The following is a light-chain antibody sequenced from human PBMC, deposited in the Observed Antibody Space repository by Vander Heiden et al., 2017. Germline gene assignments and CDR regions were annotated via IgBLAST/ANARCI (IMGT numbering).Light chain of an antibody. J-gene: IGLJ1*01. Sequence: QSALTQPASVYGSPGPSVPLSGTGHSSDIGGYTYVSWYQPHPGKAPKVVIYEVNDRPSGVSNRFSGSKSGNTASLTIAGLQAEDEADYHCSSFTSSSTLYVFGPGTKVSVL. CDR2: EVN. CDR1: SSDIGGYTY. V-gene: IGLV2-14*01. CDR3: SSFTSSSTLYV.